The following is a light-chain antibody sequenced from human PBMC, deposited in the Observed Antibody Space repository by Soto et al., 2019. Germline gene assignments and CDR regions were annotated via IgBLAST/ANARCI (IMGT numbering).Light chain of an antibody. J-gene: IGKJ1*01. CDR1: QSVRSF. CDR3: QQSYRTLWT. CDR2: DAS. V-gene: IGKV3-11*01. Sequence: EIVLTQSPATLSLSPGERATLSCRASQSVRSFLAWYQQKPGQAPRLLIYDASNRATGFPGRFSGSGSGTDFTLTISSLEPEDFATYYCQQSYRTLWTFGQGTKVDIK.